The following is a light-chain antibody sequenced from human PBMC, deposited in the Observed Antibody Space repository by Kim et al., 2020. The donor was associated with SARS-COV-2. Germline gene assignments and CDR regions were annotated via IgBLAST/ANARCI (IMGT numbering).Light chain of an antibody. J-gene: IGKJ2*01. CDR3: QQYGTAPRT. CDR2: GAS. CDR1: YSIANNY. Sequence: ETLLTQSPGTLSLSPGERATLSCRAAYSIANNYLAWYQQKPGQAPRLLFYGASTRATGIPDRFSASGSGTDFTLTISRLEPEDVAVYYCQQYGTAPRTFGQGTKLEI. V-gene: IGKV3-20*01.